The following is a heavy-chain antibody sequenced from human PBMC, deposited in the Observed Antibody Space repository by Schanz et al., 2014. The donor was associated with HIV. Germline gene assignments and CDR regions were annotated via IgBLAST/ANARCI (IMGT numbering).Heavy chain of an antibody. V-gene: IGHV1-18*01. D-gene: IGHD1-26*01. J-gene: IGHJ4*02. Sequence: QVQLVQSGAEVKKPGASVRVSCKVSGYSVIELPIHWVRQAPGQGLEWMGWISAYNGNINYAQKFRDRLTMTTDTSTSTAYMELRSLRSDDTAVYYCARDRPVIVGATRADGGTDFDYWGQGTPVTVSS. CDR1: GYSVIELP. CDR2: ISAYNGNI. CDR3: ARDRPVIVGATRADGGTDFDY.